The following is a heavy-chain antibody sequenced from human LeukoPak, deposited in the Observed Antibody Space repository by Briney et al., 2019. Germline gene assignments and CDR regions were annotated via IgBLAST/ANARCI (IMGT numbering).Heavy chain of an antibody. D-gene: IGHD3-22*01. J-gene: IGHJ3*02. CDR2: IYYSGST. CDR3: AREGAYYDSSGGAFDI. Sequence: PSETLSLTCTVSGGSISSGGYYWSWIRQHPGTGLEWIGYIYYSGSTYYNPSLKSRVTISVDTSKNQFSLKLSSVTAADTAVYYCAREGAYYDSSGGAFDIWGQGTMVTVSS. CDR1: GGSISSGGYY. V-gene: IGHV4-31*03.